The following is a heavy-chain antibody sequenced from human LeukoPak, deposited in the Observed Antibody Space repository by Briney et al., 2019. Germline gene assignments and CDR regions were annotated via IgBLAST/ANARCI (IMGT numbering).Heavy chain of an antibody. V-gene: IGHV4-34*01. J-gene: IGHJ6*03. CDR2: INHSGST. CDR1: GGSFSGYY. CDR3: ARASRGTFGYMDV. Sequence: SETLSLTCVVYGGSFSGYYWSWIRQPPGKGLEWIGEINHSGSTNYNPSLKSRVTISVDTSKNQFSLKLSSVTAADTAVYYCARASRGTFGYMDVWGKGTTVTVSS. D-gene: IGHD2-2*01.